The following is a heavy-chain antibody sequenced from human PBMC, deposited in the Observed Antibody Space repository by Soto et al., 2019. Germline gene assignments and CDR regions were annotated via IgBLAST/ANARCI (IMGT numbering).Heavy chain of an antibody. J-gene: IGHJ4*02. Sequence: QVQLVESGGGVVQPGRSLRLSCAASGFTFSSYGMHWVRQAPGKGLEWVAVIWHDGSNKYYADSVKGRFTISRDNSKNTRYLQMNSLRAEDTAVYYCASGGSSFDYWGQGTLVTVSS. CDR1: GFTFSSYG. CDR2: IWHDGSNK. V-gene: IGHV3-33*01. D-gene: IGHD6-6*01. CDR3: ASGGSSFDY.